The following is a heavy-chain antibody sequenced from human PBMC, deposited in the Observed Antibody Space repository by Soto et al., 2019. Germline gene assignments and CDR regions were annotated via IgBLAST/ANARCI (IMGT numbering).Heavy chain of an antibody. Sequence: ASVKVSCKASGYIFTSYGISWVRQAPGQGLEWIGCINAYNGNTNYAQRVQGRVALITDTSTSTAYMSLRTLRSDDTAVYYCARDTLQIQFSGYDRRSYYFDSWGQGTLVTVSS. J-gene: IGHJ4*02. V-gene: IGHV1-18*01. CDR1: GYIFTSYG. CDR2: INAYNGNT. D-gene: IGHD5-12*01. CDR3: ARDTLQIQFSGYDRRSYYFDS.